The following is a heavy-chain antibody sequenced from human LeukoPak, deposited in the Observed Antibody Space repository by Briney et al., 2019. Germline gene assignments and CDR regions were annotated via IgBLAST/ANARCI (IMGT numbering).Heavy chain of an antibody. CDR2: ISAYNGNT. J-gene: IGHJ4*02. V-gene: IGHV1-18*01. D-gene: IGHD2-2*01. Sequence: ASVQVSCQASGYTFTSYGISWVRPAPGQGLEWMGWISAYNGNTNYAQKLQGRVTMTTDTSTSTAYMELRSLRSDDTAVYYCARVLVGVPAAMHYWGQGTLVTVSS. CDR1: GYTFTSYG. CDR3: ARVLVGVPAAMHY.